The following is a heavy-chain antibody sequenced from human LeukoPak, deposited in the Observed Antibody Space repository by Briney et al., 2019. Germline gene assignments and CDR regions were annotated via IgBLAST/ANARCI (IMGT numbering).Heavy chain of an antibody. D-gene: IGHD2-21*02. V-gene: IGHV1-69*13. CDR3: ARSSTYCGGDCYSAKYYFDY. CDR1: GGTFSSYA. J-gene: IGHJ4*02. Sequence: SVKVSCKASGGTFSSYAISWVRQAPGQGLEWMGGIIPIFGTANYAQKFQGRVTITADESTSTAYMELSSLRSEDTAVYYCARSSTYCGGDCYSAKYYFDYWGQGTLVTASS. CDR2: IIPIFGTA.